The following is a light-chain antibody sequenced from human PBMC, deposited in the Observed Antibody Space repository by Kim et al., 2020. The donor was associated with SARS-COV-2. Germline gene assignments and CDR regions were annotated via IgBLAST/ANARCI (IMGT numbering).Light chain of an antibody. J-gene: IGLJ2*01. V-gene: IGLV3-19*01. CDR2: GYN. Sequence: AFGQTVRITCQGGSLRRYFASWYQQKPGQAPVLVIYGYNNRPSGIPDRFSGSTSGNTAALTITGAQAEDEADYYCDSRDSGGNHVVFGGGTQLTVL. CDR3: DSRDSGGNHVV. CDR1: SLRRYF.